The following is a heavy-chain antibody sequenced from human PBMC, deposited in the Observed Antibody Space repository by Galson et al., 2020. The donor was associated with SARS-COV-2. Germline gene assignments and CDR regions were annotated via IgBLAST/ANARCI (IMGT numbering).Heavy chain of an antibody. D-gene: IGHD3-16*01. V-gene: IGHV1-18*01. J-gene: IGHJ4*02. Sequence: ASVTVSCKASGYNFAAYGIRWVRQAPGQGPEWMGISTYKGYTKHEQKFQGRVTLTTDTSTSTAYMELRSLRSDDTATYYWARESLSDTSGGRWGEDWGQGTLVTV. CDR2: ISTYKGYT. CDR1: GYNFAAYG. CDR3: ARESLSDTSGGRWGED.